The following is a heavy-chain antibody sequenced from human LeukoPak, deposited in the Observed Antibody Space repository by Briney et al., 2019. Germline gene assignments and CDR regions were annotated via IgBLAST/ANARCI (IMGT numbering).Heavy chain of an antibody. Sequence: GGSLRLSCAASGFTFSNYWMNWVRQAPGKGLEWVAEINQDGSEKYYVDSVKGRFTISRDNAKKSLYLQMNSLRAEDTAVYYCARNTIVGATQLDYWGQGTLVTVSS. J-gene: IGHJ4*02. V-gene: IGHV3-7*05. D-gene: IGHD1-26*01. CDR3: ARNTIVGATQLDY. CDR1: GFTFSNYW. CDR2: INQDGSEK.